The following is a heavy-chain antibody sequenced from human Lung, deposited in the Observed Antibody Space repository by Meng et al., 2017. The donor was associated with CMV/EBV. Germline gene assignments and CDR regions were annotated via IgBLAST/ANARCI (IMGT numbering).Heavy chain of an antibody. J-gene: IGHJ4*02. CDR2: ININTGNP. D-gene: IGHD6-19*01. CDR3: ARGNGWRFDY. CDR1: GYTFTSSS. Sequence: QVQRVESGFELKEAGDSVTVSCQGSGYTFTSSSMNWVRHAPGQGLEWMGCININTGNPTYAQGFTGRFVFSLDTSVSTAYLQIDSLKADDTAVYYCARGNGWRFDYWGQGTLVTVSS. V-gene: IGHV7-4-1*01.